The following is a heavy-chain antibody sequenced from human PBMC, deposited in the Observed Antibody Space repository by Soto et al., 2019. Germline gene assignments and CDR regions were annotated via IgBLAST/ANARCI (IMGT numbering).Heavy chain of an antibody. CDR3: ARDRGSYYMRFDY. J-gene: IGHJ4*02. CDR2: ISAYNGKK. Sequence: QVQLVQSGTEVKKPGASVKVSGRASGYTFTTYGINWVRQAPGQGLEWMGWISAYNGKKTYAQKLQGRVTMTTDTSTSTAYMELRSLRSDDTAVYYCARDRGSYYMRFDYWGQGTLVTVSS. D-gene: IGHD1-26*01. CDR1: GYTFTTYG. V-gene: IGHV1-18*01.